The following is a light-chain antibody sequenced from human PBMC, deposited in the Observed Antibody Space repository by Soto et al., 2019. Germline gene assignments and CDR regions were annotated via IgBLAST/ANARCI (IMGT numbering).Light chain of an antibody. V-gene: IGLV1-51*01. Sequence: QSVLTQPPSVSAAPGQKVTISCSGSSSNIGNNYVSWYQQLPGTAPKLLIYDNNKRPSGIPDRFSGSKSGTSATLGITGLQTVDEADYYCGTWDTSLSGVWVFGGGTKLTVL. J-gene: IGLJ3*02. CDR2: DNN. CDR1: SSNIGNNY. CDR3: GTWDTSLSGVWV.